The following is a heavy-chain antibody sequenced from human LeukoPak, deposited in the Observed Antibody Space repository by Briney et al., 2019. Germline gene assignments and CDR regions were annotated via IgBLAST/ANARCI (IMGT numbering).Heavy chain of an antibody. CDR1: GFTFDDYA. D-gene: IGHD1-7*01. CDR2: ITWNSGTI. CDR3: ATDVTGTGAFDI. Sequence: GGSLRLSCAASGFTFDDYAMHWVRRGPGKGLEWVSGITWNSGTISYADSVKGRFTISRDNAKNSLYLQMNSLRAEDTALYYCATDVTGTGAFDIWGQGKMVTVSS. V-gene: IGHV3-9*01. J-gene: IGHJ3*02.